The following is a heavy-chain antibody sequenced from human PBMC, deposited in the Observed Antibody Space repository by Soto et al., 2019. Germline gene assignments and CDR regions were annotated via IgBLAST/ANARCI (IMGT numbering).Heavy chain of an antibody. Sequence: QVQLVQSGAEVKKPGASVKVSCKASGYTFISYGISWVRQAPGQGLEWMGWISGYNGNTKYAQKLQGRVTMTTDTCSSTAYMELRSVRSDDTAVYYCARSLGAQIVAYWGQGALVTVSS. V-gene: IGHV1-18*01. CDR1: GYTFISYG. CDR3: ARSLGAQIVAY. CDR2: ISGYNGNT. J-gene: IGHJ4*02. D-gene: IGHD1-26*01.